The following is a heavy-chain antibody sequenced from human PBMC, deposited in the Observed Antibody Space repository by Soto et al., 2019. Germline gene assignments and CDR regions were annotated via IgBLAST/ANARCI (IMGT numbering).Heavy chain of an antibody. CDR3: ASRLSGYSSIWYEGPFDY. J-gene: IGHJ4*02. CDR2: IIPIFGTA. V-gene: IGHV1-69*01. CDR1: GGTFSSYA. D-gene: IGHD6-13*01. Sequence: QVQLVQSGAEVKKPGSSVKVSCKASGGTFSSYAISWVRQAPGQGLEWMGGIIPIFGTANYAQKFQGRVTITADESTSTAYMELSSLRSEDTAVYYCASRLSGYSSIWYEGPFDYWGQGTLVTVSS.